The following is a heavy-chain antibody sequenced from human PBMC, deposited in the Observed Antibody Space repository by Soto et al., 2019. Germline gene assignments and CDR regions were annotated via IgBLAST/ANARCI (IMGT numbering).Heavy chain of an antibody. Sequence: GASVKVSCKASGGTFSSYTISWVRQAPGQGLEWMGRIIPILGIANYAQKFQGRVTITADKSTSTAYMELSSLRSEDTAVYYCARTYGDYVVSIFDYWGQGTLVTAPQ. J-gene: IGHJ4*02. V-gene: IGHV1-69*02. CDR2: IIPILGIA. CDR1: GGTFSSYT. D-gene: IGHD4-17*01. CDR3: ARTYGDYVVSIFDY.